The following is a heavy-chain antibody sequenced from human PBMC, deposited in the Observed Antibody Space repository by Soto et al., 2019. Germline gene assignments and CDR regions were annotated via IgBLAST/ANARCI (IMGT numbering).Heavy chain of an antibody. CDR3: ARDLEQQLVPPGGMDV. CDR1: GFTFSSYA. CDR2: ISYDGSNK. Sequence: QVQLVESGGGVVQPGRSLRLSCAASGFTFSSYAMHWVRQAPGKGLEWVAVISYDGSNKYYADSVKGRFTISRDNSKNALYLQMNRLRAEDTAVYYCARDLEQQLVPPGGMDVWGQGTTVTVSS. V-gene: IGHV3-30-3*01. J-gene: IGHJ6*02. D-gene: IGHD6-13*01.